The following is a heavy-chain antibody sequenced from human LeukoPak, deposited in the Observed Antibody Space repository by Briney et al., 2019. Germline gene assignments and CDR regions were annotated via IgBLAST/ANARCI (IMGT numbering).Heavy chain of an antibody. CDR2: ISYDGSNK. J-gene: IGHJ4*02. CDR3: ARGSIVGATYLDY. D-gene: IGHD1-26*01. Sequence: PGGSLRLSCAASGFTFSSYAMHWVRQAPGKGLEWVAVISYDGSNKYYADSVKGRFTISRDNSKNTLYLQMNSLRAEDTAVYYCARGSIVGATYLDYWGQGTLVTVSS. V-gene: IGHV3-30-3*01. CDR1: GFTFSSYA.